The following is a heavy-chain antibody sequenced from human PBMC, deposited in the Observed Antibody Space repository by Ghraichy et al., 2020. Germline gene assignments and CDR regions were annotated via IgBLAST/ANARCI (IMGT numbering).Heavy chain of an antibody. Sequence: SETLSLTCTVSGGSTSNSRYYWGWIRQPPGKGLEWIGSIYYSGTTYFNPSLKSRVTISVDTSKNQFSLRLTSVTASDTAVYYCASSLGDYYYAMDVWGQGTTVTVSS. V-gene: IGHV4-39*01. CDR3: ASSLGDYYYAMDV. D-gene: IGHD1-1*01. CDR2: IYYSGTT. CDR1: GGSTSNSRYY. J-gene: IGHJ6*02.